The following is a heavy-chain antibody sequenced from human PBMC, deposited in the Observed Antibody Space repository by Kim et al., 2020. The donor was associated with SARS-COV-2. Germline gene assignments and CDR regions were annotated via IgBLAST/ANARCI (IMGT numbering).Heavy chain of an antibody. D-gene: IGHD3-9*01. CDR1: GFTFSSYA. V-gene: IGHV3-30-3*01. Sequence: GGSLRLSCAASGFTFSSYAMHWVRQAPGKGLEWVAVISYDGSNKYYADSVKGRFTISRDNSKNTLYLQMNSLRAEDTAVYYCASRYYDILTGYYYWGQGT. CDR3: ASRYYDILTGYYY. J-gene: IGHJ4*02. CDR2: ISYDGSNK.